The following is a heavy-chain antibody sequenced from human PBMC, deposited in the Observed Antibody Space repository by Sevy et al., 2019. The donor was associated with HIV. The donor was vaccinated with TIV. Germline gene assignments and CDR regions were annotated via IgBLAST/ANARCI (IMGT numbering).Heavy chain of an antibody. J-gene: IGHJ6*02. D-gene: IGHD6-13*01. CDR3: SRERTYSGSSDYYYVMDV. CDR1: GFTFSSYA. Sequence: GGSLRLSCAASGFTFSSYAMHWVRQAPGKGLEWVAVISYDGSNKYYADSVKGRFTISRDNSKNTLYLQMNSLRAEDTAVYYCSRERTYSGSSDYYYVMDVWGQGTTVTVSS. V-gene: IGHV3-30-3*01. CDR2: ISYDGSNK.